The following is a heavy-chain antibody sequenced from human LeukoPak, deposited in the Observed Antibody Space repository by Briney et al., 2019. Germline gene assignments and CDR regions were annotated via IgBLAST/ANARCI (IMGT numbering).Heavy chain of an antibody. J-gene: IGHJ4*02. Sequence: SCKASGFTFSSYAMSWVRQAPGKGLEWVSAISGSGGSTYYADSVKGRFTISRDNSKNTLYLQMNSLRAEDTAVYYCAKFLPTHIVVANYYFDYWGQGTLVTVSS. V-gene: IGHV3-23*01. CDR3: AKFLPTHIVVANYYFDY. CDR2: ISGSGGST. D-gene: IGHD2-21*01. CDR1: GFTFSSYA.